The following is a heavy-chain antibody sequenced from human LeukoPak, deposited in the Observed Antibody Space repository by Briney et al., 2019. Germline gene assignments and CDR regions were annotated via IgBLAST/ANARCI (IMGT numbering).Heavy chain of an antibody. CDR2: ISYDGSNK. CDR3: AKDIRYDSSGGMRYYYYYGMDV. CDR1: GFTFSSYG. D-gene: IGHD3-22*01. Sequence: GGSLRLSCAASGFTFSSYGMPWVRKAPGKGLDLVAVISYDGSNKYYADSVKGRFTIYRDNSKNTLYLQMNSLRAEDTAVYYCAKDIRYDSSGGMRYYYYYGMDVWGQGTTVTVSS. V-gene: IGHV3-30*18. J-gene: IGHJ6*02.